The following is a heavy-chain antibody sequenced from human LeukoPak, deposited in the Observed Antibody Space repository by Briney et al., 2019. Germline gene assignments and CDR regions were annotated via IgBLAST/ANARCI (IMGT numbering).Heavy chain of an antibody. J-gene: IGHJ4*02. Sequence: GGSLRLSCAASGFTFSSYAMHWVRQAPGKGLEWVALISYDGSNKYYADSVKGRFTISRDNSKNTLYVQMKSLRAEDTAVYYCAKDFVVVPGNVNYFDYWGQGTLVTVSS. V-gene: IGHV3-30*04. CDR1: GFTFSSYA. CDR3: AKDFVVVPGNVNYFDY. D-gene: IGHD2-21*02. CDR2: ISYDGSNK.